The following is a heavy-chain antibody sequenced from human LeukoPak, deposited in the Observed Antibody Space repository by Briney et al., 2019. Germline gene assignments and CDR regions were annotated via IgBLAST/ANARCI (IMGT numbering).Heavy chain of an antibody. V-gene: IGHV4-59*08. CDR2: IYYSGST. CDR3: ARHIRPDRPGYFYYAMDV. Sequence: SETLSLTCTVSGGSISSYYWSWIRQPPGKGLEWIGYIYYSGSTNYNPSLKSRVTISVDTSKNQFSLKLSSVTAADTAVYYCARHIRPDRPGYFYYAMDVWGQGTTVTVSS. J-gene: IGHJ6*02. CDR1: GGSISSYY. D-gene: IGHD1-14*01.